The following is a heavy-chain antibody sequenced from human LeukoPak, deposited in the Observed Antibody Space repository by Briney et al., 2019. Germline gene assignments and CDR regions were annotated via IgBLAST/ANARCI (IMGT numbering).Heavy chain of an antibody. CDR2: MNPNSGNT. J-gene: IGHJ6*02. CDR1: GYTFTSYD. V-gene: IGHV1-8*01. D-gene: IGHD2/OR15-2a*01. Sequence: ASVKVSCKASGYTFTSYDINWVRQATGQGLEWMGWMNPNSGNTGYAQKFQGRVTMTRNTSISTAYMELSSLRSEDTAVYYCARQVPSMVRDGMDVWGQGTTVTASS. CDR3: ARQVPSMVRDGMDV.